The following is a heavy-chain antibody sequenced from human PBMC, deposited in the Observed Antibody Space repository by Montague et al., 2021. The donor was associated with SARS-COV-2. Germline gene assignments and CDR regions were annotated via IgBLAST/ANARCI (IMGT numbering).Heavy chain of an antibody. CDR2: TYYRSQWYE. V-gene: IGHV6-1*01. J-gene: IGHJ6*02. CDR1: GDSVSNKSAA. D-gene: IGHD2-2*01. CDR3: ARGAYHDLYYYYHGMDV. Sequence: CAISGDSVSNKSAAWNWIRQSPSRGLEWLGRTYYRSQWYEDYAVSVKGRITIKPDTSKNQFSLHLESVSPDDTALYYCARGAYHDLYYYYHGMDVWGRGTTVSVSS.